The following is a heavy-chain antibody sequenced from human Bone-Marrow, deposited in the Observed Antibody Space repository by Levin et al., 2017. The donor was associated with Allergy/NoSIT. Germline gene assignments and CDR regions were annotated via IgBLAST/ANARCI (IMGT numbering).Heavy chain of an antibody. CDR3: ARSFHGRFDY. J-gene: IGHJ4*02. CDR1: GFTFNAYS. V-gene: IGHV3-23*01. Sequence: PGGSLRLSCAASGFTFNAYSMTWVRQAPAEGLEWVAEINSVGRGADYADSVKGRLTISRDNTKTTLYLEMNTLRAEDTAIYYCARSFHGRFDYWGQGTPVTVSS. CDR2: INSVGRGA. D-gene: IGHD3-16*01.